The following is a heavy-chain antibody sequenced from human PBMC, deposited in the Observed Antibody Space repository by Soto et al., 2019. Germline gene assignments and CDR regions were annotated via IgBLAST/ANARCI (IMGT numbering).Heavy chain of an antibody. J-gene: IGHJ4*02. D-gene: IGHD3-10*01. Sequence: EVQLLESGGGLVQPGGSLRLSCAASGFGFSNYAMTXVRQXPXXXXXWVSSITTNGATTYYADSVKGRFTISRDNXXXXXXXXXXXXXXXXXXXXXXAXXXXXXXXGSSDYWGQGTLVTVSS. V-gene: IGHV3-23*01. CDR3: AXXXXXXXXGSSDY. CDR1: GFGFSNYA. CDR2: ITTNGATT.